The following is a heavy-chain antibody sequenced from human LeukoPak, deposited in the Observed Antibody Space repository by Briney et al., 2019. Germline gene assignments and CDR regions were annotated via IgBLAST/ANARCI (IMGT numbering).Heavy chain of an antibody. CDR3: TTDGSDY. Sequence: GGSLRLFCAASGFTFSNAWMSWVRQAPGKGLEWVGRIKTNTDIGTTDYAAPVKGRFTISRDDSKNTLFLQMNSLKTEDTAVYYCTTDGSDYWGQGTLVTVSS. J-gene: IGHJ4*02. CDR2: IKTNTDIGTT. D-gene: IGHD1-26*01. CDR1: GFTFSNAW. V-gene: IGHV3-15*01.